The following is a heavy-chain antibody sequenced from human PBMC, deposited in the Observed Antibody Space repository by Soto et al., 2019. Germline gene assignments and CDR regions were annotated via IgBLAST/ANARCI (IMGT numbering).Heavy chain of an antibody. CDR1: GYTFTSYG. J-gene: IGHJ5*02. CDR2: ISAYNGNT. Sequence: QVQLVQSGAEVKKPGASVKVSCKASGYTFTSYGISWVRQAPGQGLEWMGWISAYNGNTNYAQKLQGRVTMTTDTSTSPAYMELRSLRSDDTAVYYCARVVSKVVVATRTDMFEPWGQGTLVTVSS. V-gene: IGHV1-18*04. D-gene: IGHD2-15*01. CDR3: ARVVSKVVVATRTDMFEP.